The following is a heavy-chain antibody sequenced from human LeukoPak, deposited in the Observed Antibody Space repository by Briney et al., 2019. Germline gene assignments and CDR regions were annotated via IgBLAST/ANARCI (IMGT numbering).Heavy chain of an antibody. V-gene: IGHV4-38-2*02. CDR2: IYHSGST. D-gene: IGHD2-21*02. CDR3: AREQASCGGDCYFDF. J-gene: IGHJ4*02. Sequence: SETLSLTCAVSDDSISSAYYWGWIRQPPGKGLEWIGSIYHSGSTDYNPSLKSRVTISVDTSKNQFSLKLRSVTAADTAVYYCAREQASCGGDCYFDFWGQGTLVTVSS. CDR1: DDSISSAYY.